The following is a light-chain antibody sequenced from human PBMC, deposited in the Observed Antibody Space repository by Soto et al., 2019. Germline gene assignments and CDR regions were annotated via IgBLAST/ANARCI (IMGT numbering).Light chain of an antibody. CDR2: KAS. CDR1: QSISSW. J-gene: IGKJ2*01. CDR3: QQYNSYSHEYT. Sequence: DIQMTQSPSTLSASVGDRVTITCRASQSISSWLAWYQQKPGKAPKLLIYKASSLESGVPSRFSGSGSGTEFTLTISSLQPDDFATYYCQQYNSYSHEYTFGQGTKLEIK. V-gene: IGKV1-5*03.